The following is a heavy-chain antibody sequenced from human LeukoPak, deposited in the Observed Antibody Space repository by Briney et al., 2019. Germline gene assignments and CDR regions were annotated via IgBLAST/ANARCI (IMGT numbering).Heavy chain of an antibody. CDR1: GFTFSSYG. CDR3: AKDGDLIAVAGYFDY. D-gene: IGHD6-19*01. V-gene: IGHV3-30*18. J-gene: IGHJ4*02. CDR2: ISYDGSNK. Sequence: GGSLRLSCAASGFTFSSYGMHWVRQAPGKGLEWVAVISYDGSNKYYADSVKGRFTISRDNSKNTLYLQMNSLRAEDTAVYYCAKDGDLIAVAGYFDYWGQGTLVTVSS.